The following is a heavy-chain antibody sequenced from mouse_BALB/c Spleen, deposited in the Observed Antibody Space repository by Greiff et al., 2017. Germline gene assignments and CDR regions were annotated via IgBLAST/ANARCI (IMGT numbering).Heavy chain of an antibody. J-gene: IGHJ3*01. Sequence: EVKVVESGGGLVQPGGSRKLSCAASGFTFSSFGMHWVRQAPEKGLEWVAYISSGSSTIYYADTVKGRFTISRDNPKNTLFLQMTSLRSEDTAMYYCAREGGYYTWFAYWGQGTLVTVSA. CDR1: GFTFSSFG. CDR2: ISSGSSTI. D-gene: IGHD2-3*01. V-gene: IGHV5-17*02. CDR3: AREGGYYTWFAY.